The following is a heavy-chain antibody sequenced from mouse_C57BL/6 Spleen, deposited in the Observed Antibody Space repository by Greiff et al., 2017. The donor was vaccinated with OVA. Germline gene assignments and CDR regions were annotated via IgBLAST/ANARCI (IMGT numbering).Heavy chain of an antibody. CDR3: ARDIYYDYDDGYFDV. CDR1: GYTFTSYW. CDR2: INPSNGGT. D-gene: IGHD2-4*01. V-gene: IGHV1-53*01. Sequence: QVQLQQPGTDLVKPGASVKLSCKASGYTFTSYWLHWVKQRPRQGLEWIGNINPSNGGTNYNEKFKSKATLTVDKSSSTAYMQLSSLTSEDSAVYYCARDIYYDYDDGYFDVWGTGTTVTVSS. J-gene: IGHJ1*03.